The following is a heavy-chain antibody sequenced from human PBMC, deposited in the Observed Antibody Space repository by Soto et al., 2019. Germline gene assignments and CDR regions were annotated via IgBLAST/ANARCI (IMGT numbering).Heavy chain of an antibody. D-gene: IGHD3-10*01. CDR3: ARQGFYYGSGSYLRANWFDP. CDR2: IYYSGST. CDR1: GGSISSSSYY. Sequence: TLSLTCTVSGGSISSSSYYWGWIRQPPGKGLEWIGSIYYSGSTYYNPSLKSRVTISVDTSRNQFSLKLSSVTAADTAVYYFARQGFYYGSGSYLRANWFDPWGQGTLVTVSS. J-gene: IGHJ5*02. V-gene: IGHV4-39*01.